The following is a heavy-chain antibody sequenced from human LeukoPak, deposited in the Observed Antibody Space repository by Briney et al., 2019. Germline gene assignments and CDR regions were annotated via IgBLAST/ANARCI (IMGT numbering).Heavy chain of an antibody. CDR1: DLPFSSYT. J-gene: IGHJ4*02. D-gene: IGHD1-1*01. Sequence: PGGSLRLSCVASDLPFSSYTINWVRQAPGKGLECVSSISTGSSYIYYADSVKGRFTISRDNAKNSLYLQMNSLRAEDTAVYYCATYLEERYYFDYWGQGTLVTVSS. CDR2: ISTGSSYI. CDR3: ATYLEERYYFDY. V-gene: IGHV3-21*01.